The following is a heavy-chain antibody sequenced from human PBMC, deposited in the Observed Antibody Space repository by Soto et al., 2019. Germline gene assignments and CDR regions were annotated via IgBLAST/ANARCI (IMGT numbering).Heavy chain of an antibody. CDR1: VGSSTTSNW. D-gene: IGHD1-26*01. Sequence: SETLSLTGVVSVGSSTTSNWWSCVRQPPGKGLEWIGEIYHSGVTNYNPSLKSRLTISVDKSKNQFSLKLSSVTAADTAVYYCARDGRYSGSYYHGFDIWGQGTMVTVSS. CDR3: ARDGRYSGSYYHGFDI. CDR2: IYHSGVT. V-gene: IGHV4-4*02. J-gene: IGHJ3*02.